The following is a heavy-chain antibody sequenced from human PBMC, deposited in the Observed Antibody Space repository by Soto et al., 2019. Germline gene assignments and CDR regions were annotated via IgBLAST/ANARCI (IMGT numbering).Heavy chain of an antibody. D-gene: IGHD6-25*01. CDR1: GYTFTAFY. Sequence: QVQLVQSGAEVKKPGASVKVSCQASGYTFTAFYMNWVRQAPGQGLEWMGWVNPNTGLTKYAQKFRDRVTMTRDTSINTAYMELSGLTSDDTAVYYCTTLRLDPWGQGTLVTFSS. CDR3: TTLRLDP. CDR2: VNPNTGLT. V-gene: IGHV1-2*02. J-gene: IGHJ5*02.